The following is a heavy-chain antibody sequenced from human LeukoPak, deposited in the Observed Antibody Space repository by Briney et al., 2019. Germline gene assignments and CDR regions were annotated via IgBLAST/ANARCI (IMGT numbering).Heavy chain of an antibody. CDR3: ATLPTLGYCSGGSCYLIDY. J-gene: IGHJ4*02. D-gene: IGHD2-15*01. CDR1: GYTLTELS. V-gene: IGHV1-24*01. Sequence: ASVKVSCKVSGYTLTELSMHWVRQAPGKGLEWMGGFDPEDGETIYAQKFQGRVTMTEDTSTDTAYMELSSLRSEDTAVYYCATLPTLGYCSGGSCYLIDYWGQGTLVTVFS. CDR2: FDPEDGET.